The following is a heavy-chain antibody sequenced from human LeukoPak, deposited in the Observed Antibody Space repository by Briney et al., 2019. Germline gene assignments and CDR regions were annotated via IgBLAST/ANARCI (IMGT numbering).Heavy chain of an antibody. CDR3: AREPQVGATTGGFVY. Sequence: PGGSLRLSCAASGFTFSSYSMNWVRQAPGKGLEWVSSISSSSSYIYYADSVKGRFTISSDNANNSLYLQMNSLRAEDTAVYYCAREPQVGATTGGFVYWGQGTLVTVSS. CDR1: GFTFSSYS. V-gene: IGHV3-21*01. CDR2: ISSSSSYI. D-gene: IGHD1-26*01. J-gene: IGHJ4*02.